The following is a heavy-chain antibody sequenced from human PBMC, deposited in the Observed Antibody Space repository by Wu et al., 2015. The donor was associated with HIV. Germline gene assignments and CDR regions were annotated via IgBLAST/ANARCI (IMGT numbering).Heavy chain of an antibody. J-gene: IGHJ6*02. CDR1: GDTFSRYV. CDR2: IIPIIGTT. Sequence: QVQLVQSGAEVKKPGSSLKVSCKASGDTFSRYVMNWVRKVPGQGLEWMGRIIPIIGTTNYAQKFQGRVTITADESTSTAYMEVSRLRSEDTAIYYCARGGGIYCSGGHCNPETYYALDVWGQGTTVIVSS. V-gene: IGHV1-69*11. CDR3: ARGGGIYCSGGHCNPETYYALDV. D-gene: IGHD2-15*01.